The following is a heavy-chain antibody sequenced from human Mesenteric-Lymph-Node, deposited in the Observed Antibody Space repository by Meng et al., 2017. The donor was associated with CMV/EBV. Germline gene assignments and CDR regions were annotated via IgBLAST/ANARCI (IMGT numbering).Heavy chain of an antibody. CDR3: ARGDHIVVVPAPDY. CDR2: ISSSSYI. V-gene: IGHV3-21*01. D-gene: IGHD2-2*01. CDR1: GFTFSSYS. J-gene: IGHJ4*02. Sequence: GESLKISCAASGFTFSSYSMNWVRQAPGKGLEWVSSISSSSYIYYADSVKGRFTISRDNAKNSLYLQMNSLRAEDTAVYYCARGDHIVVVPAPDYWGQGTLVTVSS.